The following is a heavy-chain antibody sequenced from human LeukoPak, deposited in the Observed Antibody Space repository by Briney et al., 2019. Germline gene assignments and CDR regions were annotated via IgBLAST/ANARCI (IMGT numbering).Heavy chain of an antibody. CDR3: AKRPSSCYSCWFDP. J-gene: IGHJ5*02. CDR1: GFTFSSYA. Sequence: PGESLRLTCAASGFTFSSYAMSWIRQAPGKGLEWISAISGSGGSTYYADSVKGVITISRTNSKHTLYLQMNITRAEATAVYYCAKRPSSCYSCWFDPWGQGTLVTVSS. D-gene: IGHD2-15*01. V-gene: IGHV3-23*01. CDR2: ISGSGGST.